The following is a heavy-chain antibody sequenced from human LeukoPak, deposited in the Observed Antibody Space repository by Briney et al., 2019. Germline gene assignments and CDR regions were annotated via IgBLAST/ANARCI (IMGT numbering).Heavy chain of an antibody. D-gene: IGHD4-23*01. Sequence: AGGSLRLSCAASGFTFDDYGMSWVRQAPGKGLEWVSGINWNGGSTVYADSVKGRFTISRDNAKTSLYLQMNSLRAEDTALYYCARANMTTVVTPSWPPGLILYYYYYYMDVWGKGTTVTVSS. CDR2: INWNGGST. J-gene: IGHJ6*03. CDR3: ARANMTTVVTPSWPPGLILYYYYYYMDV. CDR1: GFTFDDYG. V-gene: IGHV3-20*04.